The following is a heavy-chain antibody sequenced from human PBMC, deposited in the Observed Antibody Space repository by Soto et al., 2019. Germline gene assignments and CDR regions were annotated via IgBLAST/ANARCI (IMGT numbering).Heavy chain of an antibody. Sequence: SETLSLTCTVSGGSISSYYWSWIRQPPGKGLEWIGYIYYSGSTNYNPSLKSRVTISVDTSKNQFPLKLSSVTAADTAVYYCARETSYYDSWSGYPHHYYYYGMDVWGQGTTVTVSS. CDR1: GGSISSYY. CDR3: ARETSYYDSWSGYPHHYYYYGMDV. D-gene: IGHD3-3*01. J-gene: IGHJ6*02. CDR2: IYYSGST. V-gene: IGHV4-59*01.